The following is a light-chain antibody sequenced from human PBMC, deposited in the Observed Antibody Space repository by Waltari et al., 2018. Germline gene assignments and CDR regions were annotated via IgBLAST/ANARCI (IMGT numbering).Light chain of an antibody. V-gene: IGLV2-11*01. CDR3: CSYSAIYTLI. J-gene: IGLJ2*01. CDR1: TSDVGGYRY. CDR2: DVS. Sequence: QSALTQPRSVSGSPGQSVTISCTGTTSDVGGYRYVSWYQQHPGKAPKLMIYDVSRRPSGVPIRFSGSKSGNTASLTISGLQPEDEADYYCCSYSAIYTLIFAGGTKLTVL.